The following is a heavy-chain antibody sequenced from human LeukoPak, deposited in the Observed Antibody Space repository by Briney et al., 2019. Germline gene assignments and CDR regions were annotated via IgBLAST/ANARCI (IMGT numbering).Heavy chain of an antibody. CDR2: IYHSGST. J-gene: IGHJ5*02. D-gene: IGHD6-13*01. CDR1: GYSISSGYY. V-gene: IGHV4-38-2*02. CDR3: ARGYSSSWYFNWFDP. Sequence: MTSETLSLTCTGSGYSISSGYYLGLIREPPGKGLEWIGNIYHSGSTFYNPSLKSRVTISVDTSKNQFSLKRSSVTAADTAVYYCARGYSSSWYFNWFDPWGQGTLVTVSS.